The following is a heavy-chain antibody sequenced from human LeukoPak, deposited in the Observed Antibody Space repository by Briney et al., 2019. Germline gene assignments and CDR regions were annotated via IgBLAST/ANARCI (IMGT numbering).Heavy chain of an antibody. D-gene: IGHD3-10*01. Sequence: PGRSLRLSCEASGFTFSSYAMHWVRQAPGRGLEWVAITSYDGINKYYADSVKGRFTISRDNSKNTLHLQMNSLRAEDTAVYYCARGTGSGGYYFGYWGQGTLVTVSS. CDR3: ARGTGSGGYYFGY. CDR1: GFTFSSYA. J-gene: IGHJ4*02. V-gene: IGHV3-30-3*01. CDR2: TSYDGINK.